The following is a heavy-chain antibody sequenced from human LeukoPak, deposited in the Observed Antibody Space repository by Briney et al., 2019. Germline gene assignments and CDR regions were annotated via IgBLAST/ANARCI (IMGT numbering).Heavy chain of an antibody. CDR2: INPNSGGT. J-gene: IGHJ4*02. D-gene: IGHD6-13*01. Sequence: ASVKVSCKASGYTFTGYYMHWVRQAPGLGLEWMGWINPNSGGTNYAQKFQGRVTMTRDTSISTAYVELSRLRSDDTAVYYCARVGFGSSSWFYLAPNYFDYWGQGTLVTVSS. CDR1: GYTFTGYY. CDR3: ARVGFGSSSWFYLAPNYFDY. V-gene: IGHV1-2*02.